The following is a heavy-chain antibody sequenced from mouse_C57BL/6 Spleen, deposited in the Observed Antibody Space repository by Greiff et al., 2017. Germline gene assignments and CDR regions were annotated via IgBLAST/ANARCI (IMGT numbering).Heavy chain of an antibody. CDR2: IDPSDGYT. V-gene: IGHV1-69*01. Sequence: QLQQPVADLLMPGASVKLSCKASGYTFTSYWMHWVKQRPGHGLEWIGEIDPSDGYTKYNPKFKVTSTVTVDKSSSTAYMQLNSLTSEDSAVYCCASSGSGYLAMDYWGHGISVTVSS. J-gene: IGHJ4*01. CDR1: GYTFTSYW. CDR3: ASSGSGYLAMDY. D-gene: IGHD3-2*02.